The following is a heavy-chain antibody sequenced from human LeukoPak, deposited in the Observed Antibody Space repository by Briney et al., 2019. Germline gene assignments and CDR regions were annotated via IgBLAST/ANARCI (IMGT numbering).Heavy chain of an antibody. CDR2: IYYSGST. Sequence: ASETLSLTCTVSGGSISSYYRSWIRQPPGKGLEWIGYIYYSGSTNYNPSLKSRVTISVDTSKNQFSLKLSSVTAADTAVYYCARAAAGTHYFDYWGQGTLVTVSS. V-gene: IGHV4-59*01. CDR3: ARAAAGTHYFDY. J-gene: IGHJ4*02. D-gene: IGHD6-13*01. CDR1: GGSISSYY.